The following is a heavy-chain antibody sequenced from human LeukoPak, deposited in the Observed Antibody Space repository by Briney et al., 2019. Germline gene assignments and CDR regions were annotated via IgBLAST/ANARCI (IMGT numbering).Heavy chain of an antibody. V-gene: IGHV4-38-2*02. CDR1: GYSISSGPY. J-gene: IGHJ4*02. CDR2: IYLGGTT. CDR3: ASEGGY. Sequence: PSETLSLTCSVSGYSISSGPYWGWIRQPPGQGLEWIASIYLGGTTYYTPSLESRVTISVDTSKNQLSLRLSSVTAADTAVYYCASEGGYWGQGTLVTVSS.